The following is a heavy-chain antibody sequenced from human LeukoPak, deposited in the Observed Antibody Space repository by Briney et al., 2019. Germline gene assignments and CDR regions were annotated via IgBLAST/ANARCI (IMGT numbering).Heavy chain of an antibody. CDR1: GGSVSSGSYY. D-gene: IGHD3-22*01. J-gene: IGHJ2*01. Sequence: SETLSLTCTVSGGSVSSGSYYWSWIRQPPGRGLEWIAYIHYSGSAAYSPSLKSRVTISVDTSKNQFSLKLTSVTAADTAVYYCARGVTMIVVVIHDWYFDLWGRGTLVTVSS. CDR3: ARGVTMIVVVIHDWYFDL. CDR2: IHYSGSA. V-gene: IGHV4-61*01.